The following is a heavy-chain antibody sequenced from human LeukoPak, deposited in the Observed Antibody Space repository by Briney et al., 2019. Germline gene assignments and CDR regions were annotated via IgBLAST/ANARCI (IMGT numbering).Heavy chain of an antibody. CDR3: AKSGPPLGGYNPGRDAIDI. CDR2: ISWNSAGI. J-gene: IGHJ3*02. CDR1: GFTFDDYA. V-gene: IGHV3-9*01. Sequence: GRSLRLSCAASGFTFDDYAMHWVRQAPGKGLEWVSGISWNSAGIGYVDSVKGRFTISRDNAKNSLYLQMNSLRAEDTAFYYCAKSGPPLGGYNPGRDAIDIWGQGTMVTVSS. D-gene: IGHD5-24*01.